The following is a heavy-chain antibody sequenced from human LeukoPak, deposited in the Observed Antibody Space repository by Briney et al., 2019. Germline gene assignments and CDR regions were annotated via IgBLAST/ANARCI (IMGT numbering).Heavy chain of an antibody. CDR2: IYYSGST. D-gene: IGHD3/OR15-3a*01. CDR1: GGSISSSSYY. CDR3: ARHRRCHRTGAPRYFDY. J-gene: IGHJ4*02. Sequence: KPSETLSLTCTVSGGSISSSSYYWGWIRQPPGKGLEWIGSIYYSGSTYYNPSLKSRVTISVDTSKHQFSLKLNSVTAADTAVYYCARHRRCHRTGAPRYFDYWGQGTLVTVSS. V-gene: IGHV4-39*01.